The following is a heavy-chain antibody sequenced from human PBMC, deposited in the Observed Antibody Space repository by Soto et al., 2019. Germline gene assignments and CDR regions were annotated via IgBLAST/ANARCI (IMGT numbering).Heavy chain of an antibody. CDR1: GGSIGSYY. Sequence: SETLSLTCIVSGGSIGSYYWTWIRQPAGKGLEWIGRIYTSGTTNYNPSLESRVTMSVDTSKNQFSLRLSSVTAADTAVYYCARGRGSTGTTYYFDYWGQGTLVTVSS. V-gene: IGHV4-4*07. CDR3: ARGRGSTGTTYYFDY. J-gene: IGHJ4*02. CDR2: IYTSGTT. D-gene: IGHD1-1*01.